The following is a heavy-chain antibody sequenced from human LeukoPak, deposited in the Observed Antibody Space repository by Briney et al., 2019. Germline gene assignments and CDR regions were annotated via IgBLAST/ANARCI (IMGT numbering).Heavy chain of an antibody. V-gene: IGHV3-23*01. CDR2: ISANGGGT. CDR1: GFTFSSSS. Sequence: SGGSLRLSCAASGFTFSSSSMAWFRQAPGKGLEWVSSISANGGGTYYTDSVKGRFTVSRDNSKNTLYLQMNSLRDEDTAVYYCATDHCRSTSCYLDNWGQGTLVTVSS. CDR3: ATDHCRSTSCYLDN. D-gene: IGHD2-2*01. J-gene: IGHJ4*02.